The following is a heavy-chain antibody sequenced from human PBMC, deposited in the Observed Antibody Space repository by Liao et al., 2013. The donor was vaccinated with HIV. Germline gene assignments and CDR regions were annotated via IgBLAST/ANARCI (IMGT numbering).Heavy chain of an antibody. D-gene: IGHD3-22*01. J-gene: IGHJ4*02. CDR3: AREPRPPFYDSSGYRVE. CDR1: GASISSYY. Sequence: QVHVQESGPGLVKPLETLSLTCTVTGASISSYYWSWVRQSAGKRLEWIGRVYTTGGTDYSPSFQSRITLSRDTSKNQLSLELRSLTAADTAVYYCAREPRPPFYDSSGYRVEWGQGTLVTVSS. V-gene: IGHV4-4*07. CDR2: VYTTGGT.